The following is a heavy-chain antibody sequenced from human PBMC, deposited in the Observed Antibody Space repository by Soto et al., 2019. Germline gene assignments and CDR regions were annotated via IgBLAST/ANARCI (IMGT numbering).Heavy chain of an antibody. J-gene: IGHJ4*02. Sequence: QVQLVQSGAEVKKAGSSVKVSCNVSGGTFNTFAISWVRQAPGQGLEWMGGIIPILGPAFYAQKFQGRVTITADKSTNAAYLELSSLRSEDTAVYYCARATKRYFYYWGQGTLVTVSS. V-gene: IGHV1-69*06. CDR2: IIPILGPA. CDR3: ARATKRYFYY. CDR1: GGTFNTFA.